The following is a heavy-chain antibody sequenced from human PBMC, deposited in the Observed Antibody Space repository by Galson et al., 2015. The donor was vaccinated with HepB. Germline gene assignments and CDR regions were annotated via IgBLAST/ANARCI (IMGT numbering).Heavy chain of an antibody. J-gene: IGHJ4*02. D-gene: IGHD6-13*01. CDR1: EYIFSNYA. Sequence: SVKVSCKASEYIFSNYAMNWVRQAPGQGLEYMGWINTNTGSPTYAQGFTGRFVFSLDTSVSTVYLQISSLKTEDTAMYYCARGGRSWYDYWGQGTLVTVSS. V-gene: IGHV7-4-1*02. CDR3: ARGGRSWYDY. CDR2: INTNTGSP.